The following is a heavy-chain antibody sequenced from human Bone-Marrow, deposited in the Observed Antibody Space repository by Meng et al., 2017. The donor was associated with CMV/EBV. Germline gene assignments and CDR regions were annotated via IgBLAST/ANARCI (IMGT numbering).Heavy chain of an antibody. D-gene: IGHD3-16*01. CDR1: GFTFSNAW. V-gene: IGHV4-34*01. J-gene: IGHJ5*02. Sequence: ESLKISCAASGFTFSNAWMSWVRQPPGKGLEWIGEINHSGSTNYNPSLKSRVTISVDTSKNQFSLKLSSVTAADTAVYYCARMAAVLLQPFDPWGQGTLVTVSS. CDR3: ARMAAVLLQPFDP. CDR2: INHSGST.